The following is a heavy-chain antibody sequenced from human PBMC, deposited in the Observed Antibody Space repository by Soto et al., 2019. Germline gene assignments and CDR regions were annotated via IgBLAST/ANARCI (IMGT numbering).Heavy chain of an antibody. CDR2: ISGTRGRQRNT. Sequence: EVQLLESGGNLVQPGMSLRLSCAASGFIFSDYAMTWVRQAPGKGLEWASNISGTRGRQRNTFYTASVKGRFTVTRDNSKNTLFLQMNSLRVEDTAVYYCAKTMSRLGGYDMTWLAPWGQGTLVTVSS. CDR3: AKTMSRLGGYDMTWLAP. J-gene: IGHJ5*02. CDR1: GFIFSDYA. V-gene: IGHV3-23*01. D-gene: IGHD5-12*01.